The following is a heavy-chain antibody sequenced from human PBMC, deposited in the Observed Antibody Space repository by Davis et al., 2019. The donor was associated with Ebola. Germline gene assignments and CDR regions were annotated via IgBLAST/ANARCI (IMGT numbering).Heavy chain of an antibody. V-gene: IGHV4-30-2*03. CDR2: IYHSGST. Sequence: SETLSLTCTVSGGSISSGGYSWSWIRQPPGKGLEWIGYIYHSGSTYYNPSLKSRVTISVDTSKNQFSLKLSSVTAADTAVYYCARQGDIVLMVYAPRGFDYWGQGTLVTVSS. D-gene: IGHD2-8*01. CDR3: ARQGDIVLMVYAPRGFDY. CDR1: GGSISSGGYS. J-gene: IGHJ4*02.